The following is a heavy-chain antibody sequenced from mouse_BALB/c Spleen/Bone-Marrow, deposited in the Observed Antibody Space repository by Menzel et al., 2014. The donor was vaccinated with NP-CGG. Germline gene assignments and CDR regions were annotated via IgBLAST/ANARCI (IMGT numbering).Heavy chain of an antibody. D-gene: IGHD1-1*01. CDR3: TRSGYYGSSYGYFDV. J-gene: IGHJ1*01. CDR1: GYTFTSYW. V-gene: IGHV1S22*01. CDR2: IYPGSGST. Sequence: LQQPGSELVWPGASVKLSCRASGYTFTSYWMHWVKQRPGQGLEWIGNIYPGSGSTNYDEKFKSKATLTVDTSSSTAYMQLSSLTSEDSAVYYCTRSGYYGSSYGYFDVWGAGTTVTVSS.